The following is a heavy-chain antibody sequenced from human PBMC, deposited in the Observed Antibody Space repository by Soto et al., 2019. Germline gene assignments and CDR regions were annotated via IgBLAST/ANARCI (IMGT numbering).Heavy chain of an antibody. Sequence: TSETLSLTCAVYGGSFSGYYWSWIRQPPGKGLEWIGEINHVGDTNYNPSLKSRVTVSVDTSKNQFSLKLSSVTAADTAVYYCARDSSGCMDYWGQGTLVTVSS. CDR2: INHVGDT. CDR1: GGSFSGYY. D-gene: IGHD6-19*01. CDR3: ARDSSGCMDY. J-gene: IGHJ4*02. V-gene: IGHV4-34*01.